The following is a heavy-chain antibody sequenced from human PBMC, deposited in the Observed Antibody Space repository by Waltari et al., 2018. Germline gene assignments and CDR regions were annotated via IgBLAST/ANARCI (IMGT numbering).Heavy chain of an antibody. Sequence: EVQLVESGGGLVQPGGSLRLSCAASGFTFSSYAMSWVRQAPGKGLEGVSVISGRGDNTYYADSVKGRFTISRDNSKNTLYLQMNSLRADDTATYYCAKDRYCNYISCYGGWVYWGQGNLVTVSS. D-gene: IGHD2-2*01. CDR2: ISGRGDNT. V-gene: IGHV3-23*04. CDR3: AKDRYCNYISCYGGWVY. J-gene: IGHJ4*02. CDR1: GFTFSSYA.